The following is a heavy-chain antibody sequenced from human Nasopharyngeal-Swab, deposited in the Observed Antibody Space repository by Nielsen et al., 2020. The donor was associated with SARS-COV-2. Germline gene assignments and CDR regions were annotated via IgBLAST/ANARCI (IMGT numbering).Heavy chain of an antibody. CDR3: AKDISSGWKPAYYFDY. D-gene: IGHD6-19*01. V-gene: IGHV3-21*04. CDR2: ISTTSDYI. CDR1: GFTFTDYV. J-gene: IGHJ4*02. Sequence: GESLKISCAASGFTFTDYVMNWVRQAPGKGLEWVSSISTTSDYIYYADSVKGRFTISRDNARNSLHLQMNSLRAEDTALYYCAKDISSGWKPAYYFDYWGQGTLVTVSS.